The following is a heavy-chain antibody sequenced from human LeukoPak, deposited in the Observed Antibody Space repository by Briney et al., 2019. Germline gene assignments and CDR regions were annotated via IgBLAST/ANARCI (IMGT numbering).Heavy chain of an antibody. CDR2: IYHSGST. D-gene: IGHD6-13*01. V-gene: IGHV4-30-2*01. CDR1: GGSISSGGYY. CDR3: ARGRRQQLVQGAFDI. Sequence: KTSQTLSLTCTVSGGSISSGGYYWSWIRQPPGKGLEWIGYIYHSGSTYYNPSLKSRVTISVDRSKNQFSLRLSSVTAADTAVYYCARGRRQQLVQGAFDIWGQGTMVTVSS. J-gene: IGHJ3*02.